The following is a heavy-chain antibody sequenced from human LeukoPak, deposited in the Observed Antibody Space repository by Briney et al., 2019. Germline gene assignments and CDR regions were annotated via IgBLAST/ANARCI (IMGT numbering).Heavy chain of an antibody. CDR2: ISYDGSNK. D-gene: IGHD3-10*01. Sequence: GRSLRLSCAASGFTFSSYAMHWVRQDPGKGLEWVAVISYDGSNKYYADSVKGRFTISRDNSKNTLYLQMNSLRAEDTAVYYCARPGQTYYYYYMDVWGKGTTVTLSS. CDR1: GFTFSSYA. CDR3: ARPGQTYYYYYMDV. V-gene: IGHV3-30*04. J-gene: IGHJ6*03.